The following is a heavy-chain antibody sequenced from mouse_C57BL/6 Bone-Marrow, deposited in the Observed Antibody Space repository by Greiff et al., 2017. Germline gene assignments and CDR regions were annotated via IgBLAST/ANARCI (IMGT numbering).Heavy chain of an antibody. CDR3: TRAMVTRFAY. CDR2: IRNKANNHAT. J-gene: IGHJ3*01. V-gene: IGHV6-6*01. CDR1: GFTFSDAW. Sequence: EVQLVESGGGLVQPGGSMKISCAASGFTFSDAWMDWVRQSPEKGLEWVAEIRNKANNHATYYAESVKGRFTISRDDSKSRVYLQMNSLRAEDTGIYYCTRAMVTRFAYWGQGTLVTVSA. D-gene: IGHD2-3*01.